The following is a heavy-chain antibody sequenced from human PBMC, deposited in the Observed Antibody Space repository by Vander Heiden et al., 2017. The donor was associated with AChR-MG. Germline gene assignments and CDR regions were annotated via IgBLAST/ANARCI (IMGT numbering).Heavy chain of an antibody. CDR2: IKQDGSEK. CDR1: GFTFSSYW. D-gene: IGHD4-17*01. J-gene: IGHJ5*02. CDR3: ASATVVTPFWFDP. Sequence: EVQLVESGGGLVQPGGSLRLSCAASGFTFSSYWMSWVRQAPGKGLEWVANIKQDGSEKYYVDAVKGRFTISRDNAKNSLYLQMNRMRAEDTAVYYCASATVVTPFWFDPWGQGTLVTVSS. V-gene: IGHV3-7*01.